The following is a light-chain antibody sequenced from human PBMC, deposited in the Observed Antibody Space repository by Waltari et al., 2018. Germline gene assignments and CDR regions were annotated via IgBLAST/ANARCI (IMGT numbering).Light chain of an antibody. CDR2: SAS. CDR3: QHYGGSLWT. J-gene: IGKJ1*01. CDR1: QSVSSSY. V-gene: IGKV3-20*01. Sequence: EIVLTQSPGTLSLSPGERATLSCRASQSVSSSYLAWYQQNPGQAPRLLIYSASSRATGIPDRFSGSGSGADFTLTISRLEPEDCAVFYCQHYGGSLWTFGQGTKVEIK.